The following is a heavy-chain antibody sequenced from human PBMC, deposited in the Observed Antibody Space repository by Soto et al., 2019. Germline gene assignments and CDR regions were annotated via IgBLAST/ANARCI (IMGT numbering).Heavy chain of an antibody. J-gene: IGHJ4*02. V-gene: IGHV4-39*01. CDR1: GGSISSSSYY. CDR3: ARLEMYSSNFGY. CDR2: IYYSGST. Sequence: PSETLSLTCTVSGGSISSSSYYWGWIRQPPGKGLEWIGSIYYSGSTYYNPSLKSRVTISVDTSKNQFSLKLSSVTAADTAVYYCARLEMYSSNFGYWGQGTLVTVSS. D-gene: IGHD6-13*01.